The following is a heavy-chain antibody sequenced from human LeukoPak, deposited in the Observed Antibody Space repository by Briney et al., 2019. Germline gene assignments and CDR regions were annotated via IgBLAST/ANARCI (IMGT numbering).Heavy chain of an antibody. J-gene: IGHJ4*02. CDR2: IRSKAYGGAT. D-gene: IGHD3-10*01. V-gene: IGHV3-49*03. CDR1: GFTFGDYA. CDR3: TRDRGVRGVIITAFFY. Sequence: GGSLRLSCTASGFTFGDYAMSWFRQAPGKGLEWVGFIRSKAYGGATEYAASVKGRFTISRDDSKSIAYLQMNSLKTEDTAVYYCTRDRGVRGVIITAFFYWGQGTLVTVSS.